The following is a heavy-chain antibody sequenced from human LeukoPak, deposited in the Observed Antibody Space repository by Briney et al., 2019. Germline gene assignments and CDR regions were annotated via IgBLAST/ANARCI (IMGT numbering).Heavy chain of an antibody. CDR1: GFTFSSYW. D-gene: IGHD6-13*01. CDR2: INSDGSST. V-gene: IGHV3-74*01. CDR3: AKDRGIAAAGTIGPPFDY. Sequence: GGSLRLSCAASGFTFSSYWMHWVRQAPGKGLVWVSRINSDGSSTSYADSVKGRFTISRDNAKNTLYLQMNSLRAEDTAVYYCAKDRGIAAAGTIGPPFDYWGQGTLVTVSS. J-gene: IGHJ4*02.